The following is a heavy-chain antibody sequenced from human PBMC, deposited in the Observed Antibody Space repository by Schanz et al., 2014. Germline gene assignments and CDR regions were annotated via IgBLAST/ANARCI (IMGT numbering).Heavy chain of an antibody. J-gene: IGHJ4*02. CDR1: GFTLSSYA. Sequence: VQLVESGGGLVKPGGSLRLSCAAYGFTLSSYAMHWVRQAPGKGLEWVAVISYDGSNKYYADSVKGRFTISRDNSKNTLYLQMSSLRAEDTAIYYCAKLSSSGRLAGYFDYWGQGALVTVSS. V-gene: IGHV3-30-3*01. CDR3: AKLSSSGRLAGYFDY. D-gene: IGHD6-19*01. CDR2: ISYDGSNK.